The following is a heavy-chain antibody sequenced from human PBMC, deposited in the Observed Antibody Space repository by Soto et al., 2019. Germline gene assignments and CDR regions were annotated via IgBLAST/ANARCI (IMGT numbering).Heavy chain of an antibody. J-gene: IGHJ4*02. CDR2: ISSNGGST. V-gene: IGHV3-64D*06. D-gene: IGHD3-9*01. CDR3: VNSRGYDILTGYQTLDY. CDR1: GLTFSSYA. Sequence: PGGSLRLSCSASGLTFSSYAMHWVRQAPGKGLEYVSAISSNGGSTYYADSVKGRFTISRDNSKNTLYLQMSSLRAEDTAVYYCVNSRGYDILTGYQTLDYWGQGTLVTVSS.